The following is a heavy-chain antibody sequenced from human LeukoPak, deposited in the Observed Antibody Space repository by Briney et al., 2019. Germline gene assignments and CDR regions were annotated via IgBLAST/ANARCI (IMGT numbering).Heavy chain of an antibody. D-gene: IGHD3-3*01. Sequence: PGGSLRLSCAASGFTFSRYGMYWVRQTPGKGLEWVAFIRYNGDDKYYVDSVKGRFTISRDNSKNTLYLQMNSLRTEDTAVYYCAKDLGDLWTQWGQGTLVTVSS. CDR2: IRYNGDDK. J-gene: IGHJ4*02. CDR1: GFTFSRYG. CDR3: AKDLGDLWTQ. V-gene: IGHV3-30*02.